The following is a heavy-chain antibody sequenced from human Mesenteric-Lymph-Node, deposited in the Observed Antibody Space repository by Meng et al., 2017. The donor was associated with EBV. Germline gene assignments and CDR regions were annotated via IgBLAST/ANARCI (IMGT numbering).Heavy chain of an antibody. CDR2: IYHSGTT. CDR1: GGSISSNNW. J-gene: IGHJ4*02. D-gene: IGHD3-22*01. CDR3: AREARYHDSSGGGYYFDY. Sequence: QGRMRQSGRRVGNPSGPLCRTCHCPGGSISSNNWWSWVRQPPGKGLESIGEIYHSGTTNYNPSLKSRATMSVDKSKNHFSLKLSSVTAADTAVYHCAREARYHDSSGGGYYFDYWGQGTLVTVSS. V-gene: IGHV4-4*02.